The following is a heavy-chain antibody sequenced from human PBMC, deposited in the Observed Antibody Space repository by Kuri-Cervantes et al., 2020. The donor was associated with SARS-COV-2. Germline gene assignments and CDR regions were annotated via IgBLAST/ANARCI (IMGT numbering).Heavy chain of an antibody. V-gene: IGHV4-38-2*02. CDR1: GYSISSGYY. CDR3: ARGLGMFDY. CDR2: IYHSGST. J-gene: IGHJ4*02. Sequence: GSLRLSCTVSGYSISSGYYWGWIRQPPGKGLEWIGSIYHSGSTYYNPSLKSRGTISVDTSKNQFSLKLSSVTAADTAVYYCARGLGMFDYWGQGTLVTVSS. D-gene: IGHD7-27*01.